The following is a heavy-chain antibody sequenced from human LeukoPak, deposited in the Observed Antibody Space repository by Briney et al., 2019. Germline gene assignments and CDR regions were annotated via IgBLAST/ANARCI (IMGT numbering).Heavy chain of an antibody. CDR3: AKGSNFAFDN. CDR2: INPDGTDT. J-gene: IGHJ4*02. V-gene: IGHV3-74*01. CDR1: GVAFSNFW. Sequence: RGPLRLSRVASGVAFSNFWMHWVRQAPGMGIVWVSQINPDGTDTLYADSVKGRFTISRDNAKNTLYLQMNSLRAEDTAVYYCAKGSNFAFDNWGQGILVTVSS. D-gene: IGHD1-1*01.